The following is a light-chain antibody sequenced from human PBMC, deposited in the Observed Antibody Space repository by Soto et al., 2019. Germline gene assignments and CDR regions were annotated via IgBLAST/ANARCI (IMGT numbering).Light chain of an antibody. J-gene: IGKJ2*01. CDR2: DAS. Sequence: EIVMTQSPTTLSVSPGERATLSCRASQSVSSKLAWYQQKPGQPPRLLIFDASARASGVPARFSGSGSGTEFILTISGLQSEDFATYYCQQSYSTPQYTFGQGTKLEIK. CDR1: QSVSSK. CDR3: QQSYSTPQYT. V-gene: IGKV3-15*01.